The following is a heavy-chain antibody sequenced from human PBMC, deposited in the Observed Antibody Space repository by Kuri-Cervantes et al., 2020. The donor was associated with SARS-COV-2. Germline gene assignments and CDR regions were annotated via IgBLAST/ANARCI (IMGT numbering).Heavy chain of an antibody. J-gene: IGHJ4*02. CDR1: GFSLSNARMG. D-gene: IGHD3-3*01. V-gene: IGHV2-26*01. CDR3: ARISYDFWSGYHLFDY. CDR2: IFSNDEK. Sequence: SGPTLVKPTEALTLTCTVSGFSLSNARMGVSWIRQPPGKALEWLAHIFSNDEKSYSTSLKSRLTISKDTSKNQVVLTMTNMDPVDTATYYCARISYDFWSGYHLFDYWGQGTLVTVSS.